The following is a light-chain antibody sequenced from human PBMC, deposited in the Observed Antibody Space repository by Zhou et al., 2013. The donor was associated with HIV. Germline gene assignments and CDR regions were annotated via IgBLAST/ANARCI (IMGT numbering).Light chain of an antibody. CDR3: QQSYSTLWT. Sequence: IQLTQSPSSLSASVGDRVTITCRASQAIRNYLAWYQQKPGQAPKLLIYAASTLQSGVPSRFSGSGSGTDFTLTISSLQPEDFATYYCQQSYSTLWTFGQGTKVSIK. CDR2: AAS. CDR1: QAIRNY. V-gene: IGKV1-39*01. J-gene: IGKJ1*01.